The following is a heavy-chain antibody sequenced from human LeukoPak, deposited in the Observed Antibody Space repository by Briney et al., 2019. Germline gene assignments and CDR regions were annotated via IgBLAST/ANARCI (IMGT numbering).Heavy chain of an antibody. J-gene: IGHJ4*02. V-gene: IGHV3-48*03. Sequence: PGGSLRLACAPSGFTPTRYEMNWVRQAPGEGRGWVSYISRSGSATFYSDSVKGRFTIYRDNAKNSLYLQMNSLRAEDTVVYYCARVPLGSGWYFDYWGQGTLVTVSS. CDR2: ISRSGSAT. CDR1: GFTPTRYE. D-gene: IGHD6-19*01. CDR3: ARVPLGSGWYFDY.